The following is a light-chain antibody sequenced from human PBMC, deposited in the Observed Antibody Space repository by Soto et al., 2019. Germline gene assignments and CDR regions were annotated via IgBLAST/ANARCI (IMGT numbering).Light chain of an antibody. CDR3: TSFTTSSPWV. CDR2: EVS. J-gene: IGLJ3*02. V-gene: IGLV2-14*01. CDR1: SSDVGGYNY. Sequence: QSVLTQPASVSGSPGQSITISCTGTSSDVGGYNYVSWFQQHPGKAPKLKIYEVSNRPSGVSNRFSGSKSGNTASLTISELQAEDEADYYCTSFTTSSPWVFGGGTKLTVL.